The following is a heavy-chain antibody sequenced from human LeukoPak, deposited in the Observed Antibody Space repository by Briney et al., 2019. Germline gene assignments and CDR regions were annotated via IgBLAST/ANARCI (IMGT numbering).Heavy chain of an antibody. CDR2: INPHIGGT. V-gene: IGHV1-2*02. J-gene: IGHJ6*03. CDR1: GYTFTGYY. CDR3: ARDLYQWLPSTRPRDYYYYMDV. Sequence: SVKVSCKASGYTFTGYYIHWVRQAPGQGLEYMGWINPHIGGTNYAQKFQGRVTMTRDTSISTAYMELSRLRSDDTAVYYCARDLYQWLPSTRPRDYYYYMDVWGEGTTMSVSS. D-gene: IGHD6-19*01.